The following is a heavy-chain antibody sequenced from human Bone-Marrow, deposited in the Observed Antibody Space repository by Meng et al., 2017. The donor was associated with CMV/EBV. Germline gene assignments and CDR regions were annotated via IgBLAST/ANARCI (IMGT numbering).Heavy chain of an antibody. J-gene: IGHJ4*02. CDR2: ISYDGSVK. CDR1: GFPFSSYA. V-gene: IGHV3-30-3*01. CDR3: ASTVVAATGFDY. D-gene: IGHD2-15*01. Sequence: AASGFPFSSYAIHWVRQAPGKGLDWVAVISYDGSVKNYADSAKGRFTISRDNSKNTLYLQMNSLRTEDTAVYYCASTVVAATGFDYWGQGTLVTVSS.